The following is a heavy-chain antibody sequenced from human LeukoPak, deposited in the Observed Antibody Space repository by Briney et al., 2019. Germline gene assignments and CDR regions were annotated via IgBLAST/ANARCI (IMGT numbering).Heavy chain of an antibody. CDR1: GFIISDYW. V-gene: IGHV3-7*01. D-gene: IGHD3-3*01. J-gene: IGHJ5*02. CDR2: IKQDGSEK. Sequence: QPGGSLRLSCAGSGFIISDYWMTWVRQAPGKGLEWVANIKQDGSEKYYVDSVKGRFTISRDNAKNSLYLQMNSLRAADTAVYYCGRDRLIGGLDPWGQGTLVTVSS. CDR3: GRDRLIGGLDP.